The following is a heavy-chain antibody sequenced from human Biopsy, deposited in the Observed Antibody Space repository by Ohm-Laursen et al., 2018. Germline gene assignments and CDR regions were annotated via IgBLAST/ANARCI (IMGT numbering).Heavy chain of an antibody. CDR2: VYYSGTT. J-gene: IGHJ6*02. D-gene: IGHD2/OR15-2a*01. CDR1: GGSISSDW. V-gene: IGHV4-59*01. Sequence: SETLSLTCTVSGGSISSDWWSWIRQTPGKGLEWIGYVYYSGTTTYNPSLRSHVTISVDTSMNQISLRLQSVTAADTAIYYCTRATNSTGWPYYYFYGMDIWGQGTTVTVSS. CDR3: TRATNSTGWPYYYFYGMDI.